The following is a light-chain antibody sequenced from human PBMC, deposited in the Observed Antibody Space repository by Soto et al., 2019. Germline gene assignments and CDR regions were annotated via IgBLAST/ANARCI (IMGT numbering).Light chain of an antibody. J-gene: IGKJ5*01. CDR2: DAS. Sequence: EIVLTQSPATLSLSPGERATLSCRASQSVSSQLAWYQQRPGQAPRLLMFDASNRATGNTDRFSGSGSGTDFTLTISSLEPEDFAVSYCQQRNSWPLTFGQGTRLEV. CDR1: QSVSSQ. V-gene: IGKV3-11*01. CDR3: QQRNSWPLT.